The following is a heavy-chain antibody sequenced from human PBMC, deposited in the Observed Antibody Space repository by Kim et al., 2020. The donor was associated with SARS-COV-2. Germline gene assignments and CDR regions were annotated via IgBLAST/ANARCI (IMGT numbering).Heavy chain of an antibody. D-gene: IGHD6-13*01. J-gene: IGHJ4*03. CDR2: TI. Sequence: TIYDEDSGKGRFTVSRDNAKNSLFLQLNSLRAEDTAVYYCARFRSSYFDSWGQGTLVTVSS. V-gene: IGHV3-48*03. CDR3: ARFRSSYFDS.